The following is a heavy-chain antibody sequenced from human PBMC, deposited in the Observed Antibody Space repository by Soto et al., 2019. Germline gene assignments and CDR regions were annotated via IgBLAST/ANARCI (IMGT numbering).Heavy chain of an antibody. CDR2: ISYDGSNK. Sequence: QVQLVESGGGVVQPGRSLRLSCAASGFTFSSYAMHWVRQAPGKGLEWVAVISYDGSNKYYADSVKGRFTISRDNSKNTRYLQLNRLRAEDTAVYDCARPPTGYCSVGSCDRGHYYYYGMDVWGQGTTVTVSS. D-gene: IGHD2-15*01. CDR3: ARPPTGYCSVGSCDRGHYYYYGMDV. V-gene: IGHV3-30-3*01. J-gene: IGHJ6*02. CDR1: GFTFSSYA.